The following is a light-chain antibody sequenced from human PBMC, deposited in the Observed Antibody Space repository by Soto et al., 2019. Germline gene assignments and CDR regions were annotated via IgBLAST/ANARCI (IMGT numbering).Light chain of an antibody. CDR1: QSVSSNY. CDR3: QQYGRSPPSWT. J-gene: IGKJ1*01. Sequence: ETVLTQSPRTLSLSPGERAPLSCRASQSVSSNYLAWYQQNPGQAPRLLIYGASSRATGIPDRFSGSGSGTDFTLTISRLEPEDFAVYYCQQYGRSPPSWTFGQGTKVEIK. V-gene: IGKV3-20*01. CDR2: GAS.